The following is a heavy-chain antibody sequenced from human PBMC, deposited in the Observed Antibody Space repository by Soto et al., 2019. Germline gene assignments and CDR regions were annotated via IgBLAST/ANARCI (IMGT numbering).Heavy chain of an antibody. CDR2: ISYDGSNK. CDR1: GFTFSSYA. Sequence: QVQLVESGGGVVQPGRSLRLSCAASGFTFSSYAMHWVRQAPGKGLEWVAVISYDGSNKYYADSVKGRFTISRDNSKNTLYLQMNSLRAEDTAVYYCARLGSGYYPDDYWGQGTLVTVSS. D-gene: IGHD3-22*01. J-gene: IGHJ4*02. CDR3: ARLGSGYYPDDY. V-gene: IGHV3-30-3*01.